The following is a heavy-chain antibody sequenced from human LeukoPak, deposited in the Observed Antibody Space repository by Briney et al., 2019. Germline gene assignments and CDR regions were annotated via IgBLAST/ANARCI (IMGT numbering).Heavy chain of an antibody. CDR1: GFTFSSYA. J-gene: IGHJ4*02. CDR2: ISYDGSNK. D-gene: IGHD3-9*01. Sequence: GGSLRLSCAASGFTFSSYAMHWVRQAPGKGLEWVAVISYDGSNKYYADSVKGRFTISRDNSKNTLYLQMNSLRAEDTAVYYSARAYDILTGYYVFWGQGTLVTVSS. CDR3: ARAYDILTGYYVF. V-gene: IGHV3-30-3*01.